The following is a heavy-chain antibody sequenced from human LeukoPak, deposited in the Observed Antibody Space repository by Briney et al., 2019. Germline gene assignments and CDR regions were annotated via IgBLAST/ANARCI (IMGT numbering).Heavy chain of an antibody. D-gene: IGHD2-2*01. CDR2: INPSRGST. Sequence: GASVKVSCKASGYTLSSYYMHWVRQAPGQGLEWMGIINPSRGSTSYAQKFQGRVTMTRDTSTSTVYMELSSLRSEDTAVYCCARPTSIIPASNIYYYYYAMDVWGQGTTVTVSS. J-gene: IGHJ6*02. CDR3: ARPTSIIPASNIYYYYYAMDV. V-gene: IGHV1-46*01. CDR1: GYTLSSYY.